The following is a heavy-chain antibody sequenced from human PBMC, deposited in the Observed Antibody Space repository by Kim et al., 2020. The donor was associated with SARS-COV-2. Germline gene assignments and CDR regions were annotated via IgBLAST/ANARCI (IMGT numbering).Heavy chain of an antibody. CDR3: ARDSWYNSGWPPDN. CDR2: INTGKGNT. Sequence: ASVKVSCKASGYIFTTYAIHWVRQAPGQRLEWVGWINTGKGNTQYSQKFQGRVTITRDTSASTAYMELSSLRSEDTAMYYCARDSWYNSGWPPDNWGQGTLVTVSS. J-gene: IGHJ4*02. D-gene: IGHD6-19*01. V-gene: IGHV1-3*04. CDR1: GYIFTTYA.